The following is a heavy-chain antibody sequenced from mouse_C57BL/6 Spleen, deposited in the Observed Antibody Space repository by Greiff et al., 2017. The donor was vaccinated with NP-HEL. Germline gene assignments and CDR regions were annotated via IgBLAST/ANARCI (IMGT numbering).Heavy chain of an antibody. CDR2: ILPGSGST. Sequence: QVQLKQSGAELMKPGASVKLSCKATGYTFNGYSIEWVKQRPGHGLEWIGEILPGSGSTNYNEKFKGKATFTADTSSNTAYMQLSSLTTEDSAIYYCARRGLLYYDYSWFAYWGQGTLVTVSA. V-gene: IGHV1-9*01. CDR1: GYTFNGYS. D-gene: IGHD2-4*01. J-gene: IGHJ3*01. CDR3: ARRGLLYYDYSWFAY.